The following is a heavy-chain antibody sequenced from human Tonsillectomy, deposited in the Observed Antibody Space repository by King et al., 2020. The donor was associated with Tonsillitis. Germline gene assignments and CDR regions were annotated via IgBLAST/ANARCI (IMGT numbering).Heavy chain of an antibody. D-gene: IGHD3/OR15-3a*01. CDR2: INSAGTIT. CDR3: ARDGLSTTPFDL. Sequence: EVQLVESGGGLVQPGGSLRLSCAASGFSLSNYWMHWVRQGPEKGLVWVSHINSAGTITSYAASVKGRFAISRDIAKNTLYLQMNSLRAEDTAVYYCARDGLSTTPFDLWGQGTLISVSS. V-gene: IGHV3-74*01. CDR1: GFSLSNYW. J-gene: IGHJ4*02.